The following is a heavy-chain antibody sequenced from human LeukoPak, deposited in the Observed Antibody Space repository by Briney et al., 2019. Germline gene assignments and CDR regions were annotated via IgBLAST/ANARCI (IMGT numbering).Heavy chain of an antibody. CDR3: ARDRSGSYYLFDY. CDR1: GYSISSGYY. V-gene: IGHV4-38-2*02. D-gene: IGHD1-26*01. J-gene: IGHJ4*02. Sequence: PSETLSLTCTVSGYSISSGYYWGWIRQPPGKGLEWIGSIYHSGSTYYNPSLKSRVTISVDTSKNQFSLKLSSVTAADTAVYYCARDRSGSYYLFDYWGQGTLVTVSS. CDR2: IYHSGST.